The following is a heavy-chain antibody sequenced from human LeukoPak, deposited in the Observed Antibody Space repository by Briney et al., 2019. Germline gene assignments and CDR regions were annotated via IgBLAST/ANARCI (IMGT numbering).Heavy chain of an antibody. V-gene: IGHV4-34*01. J-gene: IGHJ4*02. CDR3: GRDYSGLFDY. CDR1: GGSFSGYY. CDR2: INHSGST. D-gene: IGHD5-12*01. Sequence: SETLSLTCAVYGGSFSGYYRSWIRQPPGKGLEWIGEINHSGSTNYNPSLKSRVTISVDTSKNQFSLKLSSVTAADTAVYYCGRDYSGLFDYWGQGTLVTVSS.